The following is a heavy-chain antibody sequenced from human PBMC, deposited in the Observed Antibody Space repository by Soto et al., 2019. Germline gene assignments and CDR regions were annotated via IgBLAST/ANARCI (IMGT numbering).Heavy chain of an antibody. Sequence: GESLNISCKGSGYSFTIYWIGWVRQMPGKGLEWMGIIYPGDSDTRYSPSFQGQVTISADKSISTAYLQWSSLKASDTAMYYCARRIITSSGYYTDAFDIWGQGKMVTVSS. V-gene: IGHV5-51*01. D-gene: IGHD3-22*01. J-gene: IGHJ3*02. CDR3: ARRIITSSGYYTDAFDI. CDR1: GYSFTIYW. CDR2: IYPGDSDT.